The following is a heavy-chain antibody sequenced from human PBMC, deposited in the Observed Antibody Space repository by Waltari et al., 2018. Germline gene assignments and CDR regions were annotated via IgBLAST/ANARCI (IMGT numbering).Heavy chain of an antibody. CDR2: INHSGST. D-gene: IGHD3-3*01. V-gene: IGHV4-34*01. CDR1: GGSFSGYY. CDR3: ARGPPYYDFWSGYYYYYYGMDV. J-gene: IGHJ6*02. Sequence: QVQLQQWGAGLLQPSETLSLPCAVYGGSFSGYYWSWLRQPPGTGPEWIGEINHSGSTNYNPSLKSRVTISVDTSKNQFSLKLSSVTAADTAVYYCARGPPYYDFWSGYYYYYYGMDVWGQGTTVTVSS.